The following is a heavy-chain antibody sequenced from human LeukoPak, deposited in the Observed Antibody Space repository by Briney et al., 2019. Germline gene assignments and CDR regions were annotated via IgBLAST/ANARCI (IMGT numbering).Heavy chain of an antibody. J-gene: IGHJ4*02. D-gene: IGHD3-22*01. CDR3: ARDRDHYDSSGYRIDY. CDR2: ITSYSGTI. Sequence: GRSLRLSCAASGFTFSSYSMNWVRQAPGKGLEWVSYITSYSGTIYYADSVRGRFTISRDNAKNSLYLQMNSLRDEDTAVYYCARDRDHYDSSGYRIDYWGQGTLVTVSS. CDR1: GFTFSSYS. V-gene: IGHV3-48*02.